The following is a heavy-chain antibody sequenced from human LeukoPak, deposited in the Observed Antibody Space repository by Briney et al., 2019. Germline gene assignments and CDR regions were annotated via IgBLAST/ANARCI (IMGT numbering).Heavy chain of an antibody. CDR2: VDPEDGET. Sequence: GAAVKVSYKASGYTFTHYYMHWVQQAPGKGLEWVGRVDPEDGETIYAEKFQGRVTITADTSTDTAYMELSSLRSEDTAVYYCATESIDCSGGSCYGPWGQGTLVTVSS. CDR3: ATESIDCSGGSCYGP. D-gene: IGHD2-15*01. CDR1: GYTFTHYY. V-gene: IGHV1-69-2*01. J-gene: IGHJ5*02.